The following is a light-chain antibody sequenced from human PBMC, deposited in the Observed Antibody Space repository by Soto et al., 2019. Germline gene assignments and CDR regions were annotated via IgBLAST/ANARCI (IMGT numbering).Light chain of an antibody. Sequence: TQMTQSPPSLSAPVGDRVTITCRASRSISDCLNWYKQKPGEAPELLIYAASTLRSGVPSRFSGSVSGSDFILTINRLEPEDFAVYYCQQYGSSHTFGQGTRLEIK. CDR1: RSISDC. V-gene: IGKV1-39*01. J-gene: IGKJ5*01. CDR2: AAS. CDR3: QQYGSSHT.